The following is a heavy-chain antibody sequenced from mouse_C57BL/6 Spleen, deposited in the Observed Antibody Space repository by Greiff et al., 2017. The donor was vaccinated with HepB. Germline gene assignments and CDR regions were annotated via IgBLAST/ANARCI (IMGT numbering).Heavy chain of an antibody. D-gene: IGHD3-3*01. Sequence: EVQRVESGGGLVKPGGSLKLSCAASGFTFSDYGMHWVRQAPEKGLEWVAYISSGSSTIYYADTVKGRFTISRDNAKNTLFLQMTSLRSEDTAMYYCAREDKKGFAYWGQGTLVTVSA. CDR1: GFTFSDYG. J-gene: IGHJ3*01. CDR2: ISSGSSTI. CDR3: AREDKKGFAY. V-gene: IGHV5-17*01.